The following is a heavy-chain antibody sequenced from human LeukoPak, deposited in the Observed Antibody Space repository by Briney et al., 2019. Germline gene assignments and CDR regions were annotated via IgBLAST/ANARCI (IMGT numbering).Heavy chain of an antibody. CDR1: GFTFSSYG. D-gene: IGHD3-22*01. V-gene: IGHV3-23*01. J-gene: IGHJ4*02. CDR2: ISGSGETT. Sequence: TGGSLRLSCAASGFTFSSYGMTWLRQTPAKGLEWVSAISGSGETTYYSDFVKGRFTISRDNSKNTLFLQMNSLRVEDAAMYYCAKTHGYFDQWGQGTLVAVSS. CDR3: AKTHGYFDQ.